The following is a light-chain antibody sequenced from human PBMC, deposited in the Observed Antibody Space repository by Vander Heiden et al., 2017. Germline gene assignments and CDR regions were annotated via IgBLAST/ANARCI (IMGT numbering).Light chain of an antibody. Sequence: EIVLTQSPATLSLSPGERATLSCRASQSVSSYLAWYQQKPGQAPRLLIYDASNRATGIPARFSGSGYGTDFTLTISSREPEDFAVYYCQQHSYWPPITFGGGTKVEIK. CDR1: QSVSSY. J-gene: IGKJ4*01. CDR3: QQHSYWPPIT. CDR2: DAS. V-gene: IGKV3-11*01.